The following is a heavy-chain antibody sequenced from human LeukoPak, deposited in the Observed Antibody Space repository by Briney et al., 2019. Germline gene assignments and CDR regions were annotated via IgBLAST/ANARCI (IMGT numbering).Heavy chain of an antibody. CDR1: GYSFTSYW. J-gene: IGHJ4*02. CDR3: SRRHYFGSGVTDY. CDR2: IHPSNSET. Sequence: GESLKISCKGSGYSFTSYWIGWVRQMPGKGLEWMGIIHPSNSETQYSPSFQGQVTISADTSISTAYLQWTSLKASDTAMYYCSRRHYFGSGVTDYWGQGTLVTVSS. V-gene: IGHV5-51*01. D-gene: IGHD3-10*01.